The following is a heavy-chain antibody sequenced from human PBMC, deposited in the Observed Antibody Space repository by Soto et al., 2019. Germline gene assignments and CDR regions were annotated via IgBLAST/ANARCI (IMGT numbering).Heavy chain of an antibody. J-gene: IGHJ3*01. Sequence: ESGGGVVPPGRSLRLSCAASGFTFSSDGMHWVRQAPGKGLEWVAVISYDGSYQYYVDSVKGRFTISRDNSKNTLYLQMNSLRAEDTAVYYCAKDEISKTILGDAFNFCCQGTMVTVSS. CDR3: AKDEISKTILGDAFNF. CDR2: ISYDGSYQ. CDR1: GFTFSSDG. D-gene: IGHD1-7*01. V-gene: IGHV3-30*18.